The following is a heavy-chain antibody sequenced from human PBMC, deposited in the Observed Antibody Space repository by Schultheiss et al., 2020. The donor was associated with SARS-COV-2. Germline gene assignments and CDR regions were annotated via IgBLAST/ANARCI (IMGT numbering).Heavy chain of an antibody. J-gene: IGHJ4*02. Sequence: GGSLRLSCAASGFTFSSYSMNWVRQAPGKGLEWVSSISSSSSYIYYADSVKGRFTISRDNAKNSLYLQMNSLRAEDTAIYYCAKKHGSGSPYFDYWGQGTLVTVSS. D-gene: IGHD3-10*01. CDR3: AKKHGSGSPYFDY. V-gene: IGHV3-21*04. CDR2: ISSSSSYI. CDR1: GFTFSSYS.